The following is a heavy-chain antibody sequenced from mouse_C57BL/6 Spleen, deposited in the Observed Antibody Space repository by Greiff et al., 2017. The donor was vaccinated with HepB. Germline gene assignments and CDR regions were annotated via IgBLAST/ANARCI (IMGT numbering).Heavy chain of an antibody. CDR3: ARLGYYGRDAMDY. V-gene: IGHV1-80*01. CDR1: GYAFSSYW. CDR2: IYPGDGDT. Sequence: QVQLKQSGAELVKPGASVKISCKASGYAFSSYWMNWVKQRPGKGLEWIGQIYPGDGDTNYNGKFKGKATLTADKSSSTAYMQLSSLTSEDSAVYFCARLGYYGRDAMDYWGQGTSVTVSS. D-gene: IGHD1-1*01. J-gene: IGHJ4*01.